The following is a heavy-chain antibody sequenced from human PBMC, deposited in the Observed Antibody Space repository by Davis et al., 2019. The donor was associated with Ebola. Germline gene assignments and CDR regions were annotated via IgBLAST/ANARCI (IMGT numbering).Heavy chain of an antibody. V-gene: IGHV3-33*08. J-gene: IGHJ4*02. Sequence: GESLKISCAASGFIFSSYGMSWVRQAPGKGLEWVAGLWFDGSNNYYADSVKGRFTISRDISKNTLYLQMNSLRAEDTAVYYCARGAHYFESWGQGTLVTVSS. CDR1: GFIFSSYG. CDR3: ARGAHYFES. CDR2: LWFDGSNN.